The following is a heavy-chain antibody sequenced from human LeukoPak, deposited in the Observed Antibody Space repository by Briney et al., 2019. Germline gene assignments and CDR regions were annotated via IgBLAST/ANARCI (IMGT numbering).Heavy chain of an antibody. V-gene: IGHV3-30*18. Sequence: GGSLRLSCAASGFALSTSGMHWVRQAPAKGLEWVALISHDGRNQSSADSVKGRVTISRDNSKNTLYLQMNSLTVEDTVVYYCAKDLGGGSGSYYFDFWGQGTLVTVSS. CDR1: GFALSTSG. CDR2: ISHDGRNQ. D-gene: IGHD3-10*01. CDR3: AKDLGGGSGSYYFDF. J-gene: IGHJ4*02.